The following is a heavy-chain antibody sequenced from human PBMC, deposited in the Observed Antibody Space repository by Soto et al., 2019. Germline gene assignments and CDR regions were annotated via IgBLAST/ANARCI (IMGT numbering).Heavy chain of an antibody. Sequence: GGSLRFSCAASVFTFSSYAMHLVRQAPGKGLEWVAVISYDGSNKYYADSVKGRFTISRDNSKNTLYLQMNSLRAEDTAFYFCASDPHLRDNGGSDFDNWGKGT. CDR3: ASDPHLRDNGGSDFDN. CDR2: ISYDGSNK. CDR1: VFTFSSYA. V-gene: IGHV3-30*14. D-gene: IGHD2-15*01. J-gene: IGHJ4*02.